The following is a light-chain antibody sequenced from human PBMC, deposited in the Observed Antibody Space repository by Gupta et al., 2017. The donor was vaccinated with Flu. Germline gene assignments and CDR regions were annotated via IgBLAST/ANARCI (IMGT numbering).Light chain of an antibody. V-gene: IGLV2-8*01. CDR1: SSDVGGYNY. CDR2: EVS. CDR3: SSYGGSNKYV. Sequence: QSALTQPPSASGSPGHSVTIPCTATSSDVGGYNYVSWYQQHPGKAPKLMIYEVSKRPSGVPDRFSGSKSGSAASLTVSGLQAEDEADYYCSSYGGSNKYVFGTGTKVTVL. J-gene: IGLJ1*01.